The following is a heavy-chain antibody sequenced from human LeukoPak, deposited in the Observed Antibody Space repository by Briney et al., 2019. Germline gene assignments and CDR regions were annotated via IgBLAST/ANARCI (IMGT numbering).Heavy chain of an antibody. D-gene: IGHD5-24*01. V-gene: IGHV3-21*01. CDR1: GFTFSSYS. J-gene: IGHJ4*02. Sequence: GGSLRLSCAASGFTFSSYSMNWVRQAPGKGLEWVSSISSSSSYIYYADSVKGRFTISRDNAKNSLYLQMNSLRAEDTAVYHCARTKEMATISYFDSGGQGTLVTVSS. CDR2: ISSSSSYI. CDR3: ARTKEMATISYFDS.